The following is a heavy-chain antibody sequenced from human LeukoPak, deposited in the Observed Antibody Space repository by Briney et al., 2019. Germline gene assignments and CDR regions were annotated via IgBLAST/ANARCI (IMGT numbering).Heavy chain of an antibody. CDR2: ISSSSSYI. CDR1: GFTFSSYG. Sequence: GGSLRLSCAASGFTFSSYGMHWVRQAPGKGLEWVSSISSSSSYIYYADSVKGRFTISRDNAKNSLYLQMNSLRAEDTAVYYCASFPSYYDSSGRHKDYWGQGTLVTVSS. J-gene: IGHJ4*02. V-gene: IGHV3-21*01. CDR3: ASFPSYYDSSGRHKDY. D-gene: IGHD3-22*01.